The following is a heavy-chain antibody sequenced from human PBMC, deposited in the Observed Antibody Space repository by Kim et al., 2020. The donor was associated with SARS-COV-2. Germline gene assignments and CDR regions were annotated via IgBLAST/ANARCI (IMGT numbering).Heavy chain of an antibody. J-gene: IGHJ4*02. CDR3: ARLFGGVIVNYFDY. V-gene: IGHV4-39*01. D-gene: IGHD3-16*02. Sequence: NPSLKSRDTISVDTSKNQFSLRLSAVTAADTAVYYCARLFGGVIVNYFDYWGQGTLVTVPS.